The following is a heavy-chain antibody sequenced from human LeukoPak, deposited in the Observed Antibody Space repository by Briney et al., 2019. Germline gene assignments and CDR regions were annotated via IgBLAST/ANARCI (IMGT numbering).Heavy chain of an antibody. J-gene: IGHJ6*02. CDR1: GFSYSTYW. CDR3: ASDSPSNGLDV. V-gene: IGHV3-74*01. CDR2: INSDGSIT. Sequence: GGSLRLSCAASGFSYSTYWRHWVRQIPGKEPVWVSRINSDGSITVYADSVKGRFTVSKDNAKNMLYLQMTSLRADDTATYYCASDSPSNGLDVWGQGTTVTVSS.